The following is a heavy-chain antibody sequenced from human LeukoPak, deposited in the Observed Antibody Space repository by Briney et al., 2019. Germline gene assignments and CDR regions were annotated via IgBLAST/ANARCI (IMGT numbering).Heavy chain of an antibody. CDR2: IYPGDSDT. D-gene: IGHD4-17*01. Sequence: GAPLQISYQGSGYSFTSYWIGWVRPMPGKGVEWMGIIYPGDSDTRYSPSFQGQVTISADKSISTAYLQWSSLEASDTAIYYCARHSSWSSVTTPFDYWGQGTLVTVSS. CDR1: GYSFTSYW. V-gene: IGHV5-51*01. CDR3: ARHSSWSSVTTPFDY. J-gene: IGHJ4*02.